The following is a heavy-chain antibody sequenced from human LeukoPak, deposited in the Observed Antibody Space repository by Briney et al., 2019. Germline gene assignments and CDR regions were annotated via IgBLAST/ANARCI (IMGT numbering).Heavy chain of an antibody. V-gene: IGHV4-59*01. CDR2: MYLGGST. D-gene: IGHD4-11*01. CDR1: RGSISGYY. J-gene: IGHJ4*02. Sequence: SETLSLTCTVSRGSISGYYWSWIRQAPGKGLEWIGYMYLGGSTNYNPSLKGRVTISVDTSKNQFSLKLSSVTAADTAVYYCARGNDYSNYFGVPHLDCWGQGTLVTVSS. CDR3: ARGNDYSNYFGVPHLDC.